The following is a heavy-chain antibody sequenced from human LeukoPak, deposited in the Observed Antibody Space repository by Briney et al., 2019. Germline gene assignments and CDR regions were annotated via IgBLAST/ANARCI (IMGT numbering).Heavy chain of an antibody. Sequence: SVTVSCKASGGTFSSYAISWVRQAPGQGFEWMGGIIPIFGTANYAQKFQGRVTITADESTSTAYMELSSLRSEDTAVYYCARPMEVRGVIITLDAFDIWGQGTMVTVSS. CDR3: ARPMEVRGVIITLDAFDI. J-gene: IGHJ3*02. CDR2: IIPIFGTA. V-gene: IGHV1-69*13. D-gene: IGHD3-10*01. CDR1: GGTFSSYA.